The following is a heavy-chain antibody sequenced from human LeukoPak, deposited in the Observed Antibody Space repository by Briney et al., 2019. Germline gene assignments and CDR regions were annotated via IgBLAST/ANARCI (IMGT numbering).Heavy chain of an antibody. J-gene: IGHJ4*02. Sequence: ASVKVSCKTSGYTFTYYVISWVRQAPGQGLEWMGWINAYNGNTNDAQKFQGRVTMTTDTSTSTAYMELRSLRSDDTAVYYCARGEKPYDYWGRGTLVSVSS. CDR2: INAYNGNT. D-gene: IGHD1-26*01. CDR1: GYTFTYYV. V-gene: IGHV1-18*01. CDR3: ARGEKPYDY.